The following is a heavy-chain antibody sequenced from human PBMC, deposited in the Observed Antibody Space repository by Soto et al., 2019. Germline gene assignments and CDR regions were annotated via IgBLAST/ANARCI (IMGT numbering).Heavy chain of an antibody. CDR1: DGSFSGYY. J-gene: IGHJ4*02. CDR2: INHSGNT. Sequence: SETLSLTCAVYDGSFSGYYWSWIRQPPGKGLEWIGEINHSGNTNYNPSLKSRVTISVDTSNNQFSLKLISVTAADTAVYYCARGSKYDFWTANYIPDYWGQGTLVTVSS. D-gene: IGHD3-3*01. V-gene: IGHV4-34*01. CDR3: ARGSKYDFWTANYIPDY.